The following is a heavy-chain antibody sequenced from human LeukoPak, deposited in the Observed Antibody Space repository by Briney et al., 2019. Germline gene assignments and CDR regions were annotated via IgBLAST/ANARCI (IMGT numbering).Heavy chain of an antibody. Sequence: PSETLSLTCTVSGYSISSGYYWGWIRQPPGKGLEWIGSIYHSGSTYYNPSLKSRVTISVDTSKNLFSLKLSSVTAADTAVYYCARVSSGYSSSWTPYYFDYWGQGTLVTVSS. D-gene: IGHD6-13*01. CDR1: GYSISSGYY. CDR3: ARVSSGYSSSWTPYYFDY. J-gene: IGHJ4*02. CDR2: IYHSGST. V-gene: IGHV4-38-2*02.